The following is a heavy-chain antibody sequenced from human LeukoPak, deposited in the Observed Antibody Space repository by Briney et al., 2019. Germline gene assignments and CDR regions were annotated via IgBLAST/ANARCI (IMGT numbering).Heavy chain of an antibody. CDR2: MNPNSGNT. D-gene: IGHD4-17*01. CDR3: ARGPYRSYGDYGY. CDR1: GYTFTSYD. V-gene: IGHV1-8*01. Sequence: GASVKVSCKASGYTFTSYDINWVRQATGRGLEWMGWMNPNSGNTGYAQKFQGRVTMTRNTSISTAYMELSSLRSEDTAVYYCARGPYRSYGDYGYWGQGTLVTVSS. J-gene: IGHJ4*02.